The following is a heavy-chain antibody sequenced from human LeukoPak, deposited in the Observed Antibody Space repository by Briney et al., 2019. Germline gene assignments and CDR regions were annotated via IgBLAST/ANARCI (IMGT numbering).Heavy chain of an antibody. V-gene: IGHV3-66*02. D-gene: IGHD3-3*01. Sequence: PGGSLRLSCAASGFLFSRYWMSWVRQAPGKGLEWVSVIYSGGSTYYADSVKGRFTISRDNSKNTLYLQMNSLRAEDTAVYYCARDRAPGVYDFWSGNYMDVWGKGTTVTVSS. CDR1: GFLFSRYW. CDR2: IYSGGST. CDR3: ARDRAPGVYDFWSGNYMDV. J-gene: IGHJ6*03.